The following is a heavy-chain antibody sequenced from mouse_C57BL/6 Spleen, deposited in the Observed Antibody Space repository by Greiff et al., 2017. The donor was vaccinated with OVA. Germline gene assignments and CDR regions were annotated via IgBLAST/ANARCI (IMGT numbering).Heavy chain of an antibody. CDR1: GFNIKDYY. V-gene: IGHV14-2*01. D-gene: IGHD1-1*01. Sequence: SGAELVKPGASVKLSCTASGFNIKDYYMPWVKQRTEQGLEWIGRIDPEDGETNYAPNCQGKATLTAYTLSNTAYLQLSSLTSEDTAVYYCARRGYYDGPYYFDYWGQGTTLTVSS. CDR3: ARRGYYDGPYYFDY. CDR2: IDPEDGET. J-gene: IGHJ2*01.